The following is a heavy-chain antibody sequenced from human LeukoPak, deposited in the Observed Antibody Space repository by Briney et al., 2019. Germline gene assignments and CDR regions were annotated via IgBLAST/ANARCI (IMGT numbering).Heavy chain of an antibody. Sequence: GRSLRLSCAASGFTFSSYGMHWVRQAPGKGLEGVAVIWYDGSNKYYADSVRGRFTISRDNSKNTLYLQMNSLRAEDTAVYYCARAATRRIYYYDSSDDFDYWGQGTLVTVSS. CDR3: ARAATRRIYYYDSSDDFDY. V-gene: IGHV3-33*01. CDR2: IWYDGSNK. D-gene: IGHD3-22*01. CDR1: GFTFSSYG. J-gene: IGHJ4*02.